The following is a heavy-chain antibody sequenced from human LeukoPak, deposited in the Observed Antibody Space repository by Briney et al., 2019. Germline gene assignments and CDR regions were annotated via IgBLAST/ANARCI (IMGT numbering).Heavy chain of an antibody. D-gene: IGHD2-21*01. CDR3: ARETLSRGGDCYYDY. J-gene: IGHJ4*02. CDR1: GFTFSSYG. CDR2: IWYDGGNK. Sequence: PGRSLRLSCAASGFTFSSYGMHWVRQAPGKGLEWVAVIWYDGGNKYYADSVKGRFTISRDNSKNTLYLQMNSLRAEDTAVYYCARETLSRGGDCYYDYWGQGTLVTVSS. V-gene: IGHV3-33*01.